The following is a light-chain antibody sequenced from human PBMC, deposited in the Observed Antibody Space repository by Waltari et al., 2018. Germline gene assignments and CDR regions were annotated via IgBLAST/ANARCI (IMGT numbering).Light chain of an antibody. Sequence: QAVLTHPSSLPASPGPSVSRTCTLHGHTKGGSYRQHCYLQKPGSPPRYLLRYKSDSDKQQGAGVPSRFSGSKDASANAGILLISGLQSEDEADYYCMIWHSSAHVAFGGGTKLTLL. CDR3: MIWHSSAHVA. CDR2: YKSDSDK. CDR1: GHTKGGSYR. V-gene: IGLV5-45*02. J-gene: IGLJ2*01.